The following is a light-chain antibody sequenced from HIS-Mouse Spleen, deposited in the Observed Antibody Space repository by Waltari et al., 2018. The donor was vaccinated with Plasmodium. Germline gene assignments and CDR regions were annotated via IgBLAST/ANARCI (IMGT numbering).Light chain of an antibody. V-gene: IGLV1-44*01. Sequence: QSVLTQPPSASGTPGQRVTTPCSGRSFNIGSNTVNWYQQLPGTAPKLLIYSNNQRPSGVPDRFYGSKSGTSASLAISGLQSEDEADYYCAAWDDSLNGPVFGGGTKLTVL. CDR1: SFNIGSNT. J-gene: IGLJ2*01. CDR3: AAWDDSLNGPV. CDR2: SNN.